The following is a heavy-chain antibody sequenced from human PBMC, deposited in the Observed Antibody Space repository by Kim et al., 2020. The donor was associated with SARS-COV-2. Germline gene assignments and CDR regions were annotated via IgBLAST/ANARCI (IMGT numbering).Heavy chain of an antibody. J-gene: IGHJ6*02. CDR1: GGSISSGSYY. D-gene: IGHD3-16*02. CDR2: IYTSGST. Sequence: SETLSLTCTVSGGSISSGSYYWSWIRQPAGKGLEWIGRIYTSGSTNYNPSLKSRVTISVDTSKNQFSLKLSSVTAADTAVYYCARRGLSDYVWGSYRPKGDYYGMDVWGQGTTVTVSS. CDR3: ARRGLSDYVWGSYRPKGDYYGMDV. V-gene: IGHV4-61*02.